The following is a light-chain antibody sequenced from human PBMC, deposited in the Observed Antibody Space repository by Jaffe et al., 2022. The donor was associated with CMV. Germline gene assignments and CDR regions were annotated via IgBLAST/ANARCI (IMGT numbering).Light chain of an antibody. J-gene: IGLJ1*01. CDR1: SSNIGDNY. CDR3: GTWDTSLNGGHV. CDR2: DNT. Sequence: QSVLTQPPSVSAAPGQRVTISCSGTSSNIGDNYVSWYQQLPGSAPKLLIYDNTKRPSGIPDRFSGSKSGSSATLAITGLQTGDEADYYCGTWDTSLNGGHVFGTGTKVTVL. V-gene: IGLV1-51*01.